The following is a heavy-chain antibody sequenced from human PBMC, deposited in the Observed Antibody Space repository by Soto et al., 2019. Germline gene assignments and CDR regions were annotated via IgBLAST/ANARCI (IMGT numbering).Heavy chain of an antibody. J-gene: IGHJ5*02. D-gene: IGHD2-2*01. V-gene: IGHV3-23*01. CDR3: ATSDIVVVPAAIGWFDP. Sequence: PGGSLRLSXAASGFTFSSYAMSWVRQAPGKGLEWVSAISGSGGSTYYADSVKGRFTISRDNSKNTLYLQMNSLRAEDTAVYYCATSDIVVVPAAIGWFDPWGQGTLVTVSS. CDR2: ISGSGGST. CDR1: GFTFSSYA.